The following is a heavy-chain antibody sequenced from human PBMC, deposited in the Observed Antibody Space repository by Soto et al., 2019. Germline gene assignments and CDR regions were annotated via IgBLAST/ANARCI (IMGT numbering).Heavy chain of an antibody. D-gene: IGHD1-7*01. J-gene: IGHJ6*04. V-gene: IGHV4-31*03. CDR3: ARDCCGTTLTRNV. Sequence: SETLSLTCTVSGGSISSGGYYWSWIRQHPGKGLEWIGYIYYSGSTYYNPSLKSRVTISVDTSKNQFSLKLSSVTAADTAVYYCARDCCGTTLTRNVWGKGTTVTVSS. CDR1: GGSISSGGYY. CDR2: IYYSGST.